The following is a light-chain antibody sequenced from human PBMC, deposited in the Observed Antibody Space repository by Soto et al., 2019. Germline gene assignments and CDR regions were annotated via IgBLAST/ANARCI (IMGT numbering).Light chain of an antibody. J-gene: IGKJ1*01. CDR2: GAS. Sequence: EIVLTQSPGTLSLSPGERATLSCRASQSVSSSYLAWYQQKPGQAPRPLIYGASSRAIGIPARFSGSGSGPDFTLTISRLEREDFAVYYCQQYGSSPWTFGHGTKVEIK. CDR3: QQYGSSPWT. V-gene: IGKV3-20*01. CDR1: QSVSSSY.